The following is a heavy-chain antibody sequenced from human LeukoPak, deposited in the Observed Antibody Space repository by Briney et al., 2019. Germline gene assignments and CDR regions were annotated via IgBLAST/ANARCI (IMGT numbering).Heavy chain of an antibody. J-gene: IGHJ4*02. CDR1: GFTFSSYA. Sequence: GGSLRLSCAASGFTFSSYAMHWVRQAPGKGLEWVAVISYDGSNKYYADSVKGRFTLSRDNSKNTLYMQMNSLRAEDTAVYYCAKDYSSSPLVVFDYWGQGTLVTVSS. CDR2: ISYDGSNK. D-gene: IGHD6-6*01. CDR3: AKDYSSSPLVVFDY. V-gene: IGHV3-30-3*01.